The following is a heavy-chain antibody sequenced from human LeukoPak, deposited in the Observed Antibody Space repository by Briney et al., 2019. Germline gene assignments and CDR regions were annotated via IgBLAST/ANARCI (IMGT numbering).Heavy chain of an antibody. Sequence: SETLSLTCTVSGGSISSYYWSWIRQPPGKGLEWIGYIYYSGSTNYNPSLKSRVTISVDTSKNQFSLKLSSVTAADTAVYYCASVSGYYGSDWLDPWGQGTLVTVSS. D-gene: IGHD3-10*01. V-gene: IGHV4-59*01. J-gene: IGHJ5*02. CDR1: GGSISSYY. CDR2: IYYSGST. CDR3: ASVSGYYGSDWLDP.